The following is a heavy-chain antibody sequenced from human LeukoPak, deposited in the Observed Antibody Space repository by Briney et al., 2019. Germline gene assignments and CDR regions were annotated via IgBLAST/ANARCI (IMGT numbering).Heavy chain of an antibody. CDR1: GYTFTSYD. D-gene: IGHD2-2*01. CDR3: ARPGRKSTSPTDY. J-gene: IGHJ4*02. V-gene: IGHV1-8*01. CDR2: MNPNSGNT. Sequence: GASVKVSCKASGYTFTSYDINWVRQATGQGLEWMGWMNPNSGNTGYAQKFQGRVTMTRNTSISTAYMELSSLRSEDTAVYYRARPGRKSTSPTDYWGQGTLVTVSS.